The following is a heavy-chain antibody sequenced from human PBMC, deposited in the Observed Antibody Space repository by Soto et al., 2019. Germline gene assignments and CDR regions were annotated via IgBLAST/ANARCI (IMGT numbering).Heavy chain of an antibody. CDR1: GYGFTSYA. J-gene: IGHJ5*02. D-gene: IGHD4-17*01. V-gene: IGHV1-18*01. Sequence: GTSVEVTWKASGYGFTSYASRWVQQAPGQGTEWMGXIXAXXXNXNXAXKXXXXVTMTTDTSTSTAYMELRRLRSDDTAVYYCARALTTKAKSNWFDPWGQGTLVTVSS. CDR2: IXAXXXNX. CDR3: ARALTTKAKSNWFDP.